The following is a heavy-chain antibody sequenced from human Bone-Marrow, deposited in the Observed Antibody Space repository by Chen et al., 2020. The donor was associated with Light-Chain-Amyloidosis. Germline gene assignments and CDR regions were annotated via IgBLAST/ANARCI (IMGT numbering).Heavy chain of an antibody. D-gene: IGHD6-19*01. CDR2: IYYSGAA. J-gene: IGHJ5*02. Sequence: QLQLQESGPGLAKPSETLSLTSTVSDGSINSGDYYWGWLRQPPGKGLEWIGSIYYSGAAFSNPSLRRRVTISLDTSKNLLSLRLTSVTAADTAVYYCSIRIAVPGANEETWGQGTLVTVSS. CDR1: DGSINSGDYY. CDR3: SIRIAVPGANEET. V-gene: IGHV4-39*02.